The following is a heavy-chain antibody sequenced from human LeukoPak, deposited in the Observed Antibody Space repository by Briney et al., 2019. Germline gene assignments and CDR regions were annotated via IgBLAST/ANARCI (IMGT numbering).Heavy chain of an antibody. CDR1: GGSISRGSYY. V-gene: IGHV4-61*02. Sequence: SETLSLTCTVSGGSISRGSYYWSWIRQTAGKGLEWIGRISTSGTSNYNPSLKSRLTISVDTSKNQLSLKLSSVTAADTAVYYCARGPVSSSGFFGYWGQGTLVTVSS. CDR2: ISTSGTS. J-gene: IGHJ4*02. CDR3: ARGPVSSSGFFGY. D-gene: IGHD6-19*01.